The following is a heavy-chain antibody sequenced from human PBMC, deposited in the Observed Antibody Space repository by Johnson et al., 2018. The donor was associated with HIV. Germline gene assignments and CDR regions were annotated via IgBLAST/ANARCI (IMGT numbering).Heavy chain of an antibody. CDR3: TKDGITLIVVSPGAFDI. Sequence: VQLVESGGGLVQPGGSLRLSCAASGFTFSNAWMTWVRQAPGKGLEWVGRIKSKTDGGTTDYAAPVKGRFTISRDDSKNTLYLQMNSLKTEDTAVYYCTKDGITLIVVSPGAFDIWGQGTMVTVSS. J-gene: IGHJ3*02. CDR1: GFTFSNAW. CDR2: IKSKTDGGTT. D-gene: IGHD3-22*01. V-gene: IGHV3-15*01.